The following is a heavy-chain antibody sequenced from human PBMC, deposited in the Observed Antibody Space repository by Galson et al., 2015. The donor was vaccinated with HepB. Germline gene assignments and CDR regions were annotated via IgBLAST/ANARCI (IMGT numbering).Heavy chain of an antibody. Sequence: SVKVSCKASGYTFTSYGISWVRQAPGQGLEWMGWISAYNGNTNYAQKLQGRVTMTTDTSTSTAYMELRSLRSDDTAVYYCARGLDYDFWSGYYTGAFDIWGQGTMVTVSS. D-gene: IGHD3-3*01. J-gene: IGHJ3*02. CDR3: ARGLDYDFWSGYYTGAFDI. CDR2: ISAYNGNT. V-gene: IGHV1-18*01. CDR1: GYTFTSYG.